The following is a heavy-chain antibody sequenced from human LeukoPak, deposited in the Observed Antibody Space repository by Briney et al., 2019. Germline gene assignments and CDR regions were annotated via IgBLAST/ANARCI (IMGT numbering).Heavy chain of an antibody. CDR2: INYSGAT. Sequence: PSETLSLTCPVSGASVSSEYCTWVRQAPGKGLEWIGYINYSGATHYNPSLRSRVTMSIDTSKNHFSLQLSSVTAADTAVYYCARPSLYYGVIDAFDFWGRGTLVTVSS. CDR3: ARPSLYYGVIDAFDF. V-gene: IGHV4-59*08. J-gene: IGHJ3*01. CDR1: GASVSSEY. D-gene: IGHD3-10*01.